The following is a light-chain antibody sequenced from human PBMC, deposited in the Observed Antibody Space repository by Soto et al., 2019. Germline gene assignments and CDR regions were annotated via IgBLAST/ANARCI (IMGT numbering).Light chain of an antibody. CDR1: QSLSSNY. CDR2: GAS. V-gene: IGKV3-20*01. Sequence: EIVLTQSPGTVSLSPGERATLSCRASQSLSSNYLAWYQQKPGQAPRLLIYGASTRASGIPDRFSGSGSGTDFTLTIISLEPEDFAVYYCQQYGLSAIFTLGPGTTVD. CDR3: QQYGLSAIFT. J-gene: IGKJ3*01.